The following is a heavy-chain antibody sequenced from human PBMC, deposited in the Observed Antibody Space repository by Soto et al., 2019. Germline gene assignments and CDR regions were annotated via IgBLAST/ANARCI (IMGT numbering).Heavy chain of an antibody. D-gene: IGHD2-15*01. CDR2: IVVGSGNT. J-gene: IGHJ6*02. Sequence: SVKVSCKASGFTFTSSAVQWVRQARGQRLEWIGWIVVGSGNTNYAQKFQERVTITRDMSTSTAYMELSSLRSEDTAVYYCAAGYCSGGSCYFWSGLGLDYYYGMDVWGQGTTVTVSS. V-gene: IGHV1-58*01. CDR3: AAGYCSGGSCYFWSGLGLDYYYGMDV. CDR1: GFTFTSSA.